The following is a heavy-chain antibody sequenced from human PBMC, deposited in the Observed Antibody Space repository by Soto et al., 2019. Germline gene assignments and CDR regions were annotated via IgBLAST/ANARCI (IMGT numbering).Heavy chain of an antibody. CDR3: ARSRWEYYYYMDG. Sequence: GASVKVSCKASGYTFTSYGFSWVRQAPGQGLEWMGWISAYNGNTAYAQKLQGRVAMTTDTSTTTAYMELRSLRSDDTAVYYCARSRWEYYYYMDGWAKGPRSPSP. D-gene: IGHD1-26*01. CDR2: ISAYNGNT. J-gene: IGHJ6*03. CDR1: GYTFTSYG. V-gene: IGHV1-18*01.